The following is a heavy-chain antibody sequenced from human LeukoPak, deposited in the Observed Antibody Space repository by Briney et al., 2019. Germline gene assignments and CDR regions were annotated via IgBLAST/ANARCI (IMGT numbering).Heavy chain of an antibody. CDR2: IYHSGST. J-gene: IGHJ5*02. Sequence: SETLSLTCTVSGGSISSYYWTWIRQPPGKGLEWIGYIYHSGSTYYNPSLKSRVTISVDRSKNQFSLKLSSVTAADTAVYYCARMYYDYVWGSYRFNWFDPWGQGTLVTVSS. CDR1: GGSISSYY. CDR3: ARMYYDYVWGSYRFNWFDP. D-gene: IGHD3-16*02. V-gene: IGHV4-59*12.